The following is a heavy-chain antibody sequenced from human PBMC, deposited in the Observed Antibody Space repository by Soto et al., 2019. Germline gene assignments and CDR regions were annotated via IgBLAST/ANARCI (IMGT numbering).Heavy chain of an antibody. CDR3: ARWLAATPFDY. D-gene: IGHD6-25*01. J-gene: IGHJ4*02. CDR2: VYYSGST. CDR1: SGSISSGGYY. Sequence: QVQLQESGPGLVKTSQTLSLTCTVSSGSISSGGYYWSWIRQHPGKGLEWIGYVYYSGSTYCNPTLNSRVTISVDTSKNQLSLKLSSVTAADTAVYYFARWLAATPFDYWGQGTLVTFSS. V-gene: IGHV4-31*03.